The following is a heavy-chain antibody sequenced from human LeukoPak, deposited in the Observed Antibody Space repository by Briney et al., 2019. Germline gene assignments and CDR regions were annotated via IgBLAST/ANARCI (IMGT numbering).Heavy chain of an antibody. CDR1: GGSISSSTYY. CDR2: IYYGGST. D-gene: IGHD5-12*01. Sequence: SETLSLTCTVSGGSISSSTYYWAWIRQPPGKGLEWIGSIYYGGSTYYNPSLKSRVTISADTSKNQFSLKLSSVTAADTAVYFCARRVIVATIDYWGQRTLVTVSS. V-gene: IGHV4-39*01. J-gene: IGHJ4*02. CDR3: ARRVIVATIDY.